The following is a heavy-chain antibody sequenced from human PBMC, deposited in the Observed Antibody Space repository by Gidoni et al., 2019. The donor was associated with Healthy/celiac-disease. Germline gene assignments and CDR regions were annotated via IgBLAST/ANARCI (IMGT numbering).Heavy chain of an antibody. Sequence: QLQLQESGPGLVKPSETLSLTCTVSGGSISSSSYYWGWIRQPPGKGLEWIGSIYYSGSTYYNPSLKSRVTISVDTSKNQFSLKLSSVTAADTAVYYCARGGVMGSSPAGWYFDLWGRGTLVTVSS. J-gene: IGHJ2*01. CDR2: IYYSGST. V-gene: IGHV4-39*01. D-gene: IGHD2-15*01. CDR3: ARGGVMGSSPAGWYFDL. CDR1: GGSISSSSYY.